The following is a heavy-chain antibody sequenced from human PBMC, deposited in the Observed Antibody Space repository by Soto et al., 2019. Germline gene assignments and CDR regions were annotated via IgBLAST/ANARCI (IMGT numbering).Heavy chain of an antibody. J-gene: IGHJ6*02. CDR1: GFHFSSYG. CDR3: AKDLGVRLVRIIGMDV. V-gene: IGHV3-30*18. Sequence: GGSLRLSCASSGFHFSSYGMHWVRQAPGKGLEWVAVISYDGSNKYYADSVKGRFTISRDNSKNTLYLQMNSLRAEDTAVYYCAKDLGVRLVRIIGMDVWGQGTTVTVSS. CDR2: ISYDGSNK. D-gene: IGHD6-19*01.